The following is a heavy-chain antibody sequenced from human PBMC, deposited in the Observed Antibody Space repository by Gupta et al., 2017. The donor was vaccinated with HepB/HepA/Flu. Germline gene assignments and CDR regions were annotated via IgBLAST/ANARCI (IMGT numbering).Heavy chain of an antibody. Sequence: GLEWMGRNLPILGKAIYAQKFQGRVTITADKSTSTVHMELSSLRSDDTAVFYRARDLGYNYDGSDYWGQETLVTVSS. J-gene: IGHJ4*02. CDR2: NLPILGKA. D-gene: IGHD3-22*01. V-gene: IGHV1-69*04. CDR3: ARDLGYNYDGSDY.